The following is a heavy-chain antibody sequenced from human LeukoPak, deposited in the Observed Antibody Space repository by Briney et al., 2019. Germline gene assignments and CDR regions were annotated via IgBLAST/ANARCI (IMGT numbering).Heavy chain of an antibody. CDR3: AKDNYYDFWSGYYFPYYFDY. Sequence: GGSLRLSCAASGFTSSSYGMHWVRQAPGKGLEWVAVISYDGSNKYYADSVKGRFTISRDNSKNTLYLQMNSLRAEDTAVYYCAKDNYYDFWSGYYFPYYFDYWGQGTLVTVSS. CDR2: ISYDGSNK. D-gene: IGHD3-3*01. CDR1: GFTSSSYG. V-gene: IGHV3-30*18. J-gene: IGHJ4*02.